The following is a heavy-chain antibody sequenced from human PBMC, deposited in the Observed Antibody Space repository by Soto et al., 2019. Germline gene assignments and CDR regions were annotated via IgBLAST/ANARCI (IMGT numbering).Heavy chain of an antibody. CDR2: ISAYNGNT. Sequence: ASVKVSCKASGYTFTSYGISWVRQAPGQGLEWMGWISAYNGNTNYAQKLQGRVTMTTDTSTSTAHMELRSLRSDDTAVYYCARDVEGGWFDPWGQGTLVTVSS. CDR1: GYTFTSYG. CDR3: ARDVEGGWFDP. J-gene: IGHJ5*02. V-gene: IGHV1-18*01. D-gene: IGHD2-15*01.